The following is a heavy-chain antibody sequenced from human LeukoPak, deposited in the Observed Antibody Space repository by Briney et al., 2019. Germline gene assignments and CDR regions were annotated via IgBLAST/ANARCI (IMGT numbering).Heavy chain of an antibody. V-gene: IGHV4-59*01. J-gene: IGHJ5*02. CDR1: GGSISSYY. CDR2: IYYSGST. Sequence: EPSETLSLTCTVSGGSISSYYWSWIRQPPGKGLEWIGYIYYSGSTNYNPSLKSRVTISVDTSKNQFSLKLSSVTAADTAVYYCARGPRGYCSGGSCYNWFDPWGQGTLVTVSS. D-gene: IGHD2-15*01. CDR3: ARGPRGYCSGGSCYNWFDP.